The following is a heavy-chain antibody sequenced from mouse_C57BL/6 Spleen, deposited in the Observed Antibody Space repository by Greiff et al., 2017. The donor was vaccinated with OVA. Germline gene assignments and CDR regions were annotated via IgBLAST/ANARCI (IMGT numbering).Heavy chain of an antibody. CDR1: GYTFTEYP. J-gene: IGHJ1*03. CDR3: ARHERYYGSSSWYFDV. V-gene: IGHV1-62-2*01. Sequence: VQLQQSGAELVKPGASVKLSCTASGYTFTEYPIHWVKQRSGQGLEWIGWFYPGSGSIKDNEKFKDKATLTADKSSSTVYMELSRLTSEDSAVYFCARHERYYGSSSWYFDVWGTGTTVTVSS. D-gene: IGHD1-1*01. CDR2: FYPGSGSI.